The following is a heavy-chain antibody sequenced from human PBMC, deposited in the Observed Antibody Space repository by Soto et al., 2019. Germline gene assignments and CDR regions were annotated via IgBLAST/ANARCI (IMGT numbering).Heavy chain of an antibody. V-gene: IGHV3-21*01. CDR2: ISSSSSYI. CDR1: GFTFSSYS. J-gene: IGHJ4*02. D-gene: IGHD1-26*01. Sequence: GGSLRLSCAASGFTFSSYSMNWVRQAPGKGLEWVSSISSSSSYIYYADSVKGRFTISRDNAKNSLYLQMNSLRAEDTAVYYCAGDSGSYFGFDYWGQGTLVTVSS. CDR3: AGDSGSYFGFDY.